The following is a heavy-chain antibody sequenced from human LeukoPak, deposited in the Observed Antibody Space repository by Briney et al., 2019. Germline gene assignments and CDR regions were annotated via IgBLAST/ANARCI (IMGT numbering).Heavy chain of an antibody. CDR3: ARGYGYYFDY. CDR1: GDSVSSNSAA. J-gene: IGHJ4*02. D-gene: IGHD5-18*01. V-gene: IGHV6-1*01. CDR2: TYYRSKWYT. Sequence: SQTLSLTCTISGDSVSSNSAAWNWIRQSPSRGLEWLGRTYYRSKWYTDYALSVKSRITINLDTSKNQFSLQLNSVTPEDTAVYYCARGYGYYFDYWGQGTLVTVSP.